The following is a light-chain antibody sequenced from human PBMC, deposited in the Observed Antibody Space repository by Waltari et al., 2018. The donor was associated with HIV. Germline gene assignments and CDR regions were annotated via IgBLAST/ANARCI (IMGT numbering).Light chain of an antibody. CDR2: EVS. CDR1: SSDVGGYNY. J-gene: IGLJ1*01. V-gene: IGLV2-14*01. Sequence: QSALTQPASVSGSPGQSITISCPGTSSDVGGYNYVSWYQQHPGKAPKLMISEVSDRPSGVSNRFSGSKSANTASLTISGLQAEDEADYYCSSYTSTNTYVFGTGTKVTVL. CDR3: SSYTSTNTYV.